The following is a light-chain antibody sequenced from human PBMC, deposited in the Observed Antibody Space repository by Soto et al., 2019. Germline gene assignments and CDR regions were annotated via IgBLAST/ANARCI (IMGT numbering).Light chain of an antibody. J-gene: IGLJ2*01. CDR3: SSYTSSSSVV. Sequence: QSALTQPASVSGSPGQSITISCTGTSSDVGGYNYVSWYQQHPGKAPKLMIYDVSNRPSGVSNRFSGSKSGNTASLTISGLQAEGEADYYCSSYTSSSSVVFGGETKVTVL. CDR1: SSDVGGYNY. CDR2: DVS. V-gene: IGLV2-14*01.